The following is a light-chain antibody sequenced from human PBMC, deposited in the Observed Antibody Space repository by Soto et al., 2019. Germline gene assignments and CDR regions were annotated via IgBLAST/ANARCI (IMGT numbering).Light chain of an antibody. CDR1: QSLVYSDGYTY. V-gene: IGKV2-30*01. CDR3: MQGSHWPPA. CDR2: KVS. Sequence: DVVMTQSPLSLPVTLGQPASISCRSSQSLVYSDGYTYLNWFQQRPGQSPRRLIYKVSNRDSGVPDRFSGSGSGTDFTLKISRVEAEDVAVYYCMQGSHWPPAFGPGTKVDIE. J-gene: IGKJ3*01.